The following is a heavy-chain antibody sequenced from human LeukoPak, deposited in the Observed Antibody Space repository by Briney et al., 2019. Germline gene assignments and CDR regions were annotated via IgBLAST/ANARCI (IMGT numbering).Heavy chain of an antibody. CDR1: GGSISNYY. Sequence: SETLSLTCSFSGGSISNYYWSWVWQPPGKGLEWIGYVYYSRNGDYNPSLKSRVTISVDTSKNQFSLKLSSVTAADTAVYYCARLRRGVNDYWGQGTLVTVSS. CDR2: VYYSRNG. J-gene: IGHJ4*02. V-gene: IGHV4-59*08. D-gene: IGHD3-10*01. CDR3: ARLRRGVNDY.